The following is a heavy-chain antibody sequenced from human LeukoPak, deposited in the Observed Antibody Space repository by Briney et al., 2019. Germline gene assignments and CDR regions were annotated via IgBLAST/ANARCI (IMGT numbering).Heavy chain of an antibody. V-gene: IGHV3-23*01. CDR1: GFTFRSYG. D-gene: IGHD3-10*01. CDR2: ISGSGGST. Sequence: GGSLRLSCAASGFTFRSYGMSWVRQAPGKGLEWVSTISGSGGSTYYADSVKGRFTISRDNSKNTLYLQMNSLRAEDTAVYYCAKNIGGLDYWGQGTLVTVSS. J-gene: IGHJ4*02. CDR3: AKNIGGLDY.